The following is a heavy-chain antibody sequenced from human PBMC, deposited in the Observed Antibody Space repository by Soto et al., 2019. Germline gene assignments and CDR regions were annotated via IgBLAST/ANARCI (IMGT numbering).Heavy chain of an antibody. D-gene: IGHD2-2*01. J-gene: IGHJ4*02. CDR1: GFAFSSYA. Sequence: EVQLLESGGGLVQPGTSLRLSCAASGFAFSSYAMGWVRQAPGKGLEWVSTINHSGGKTYYADSVRGRFTISRDNSKNTVELQMNNLRADDTAVYYCAKDPPLPATAMSLPFDYWGQGTLVTVSS. V-gene: IGHV3-23*01. CDR2: INHSGGKT. CDR3: AKDPPLPATAMSLPFDY.